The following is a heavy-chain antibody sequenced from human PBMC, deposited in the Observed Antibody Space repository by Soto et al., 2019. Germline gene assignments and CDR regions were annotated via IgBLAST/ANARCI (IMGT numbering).Heavy chain of an antibody. CDR1: GGTFSSYA. Sequence: SVKVSCKASGGTFSSYAISWVRQAPGQGLEWMGGIIPIFGTANYAQKFQGRVTITADESTSTAYMELSSLRSEDTAVYYCATSPGSILEWTRFYFDYWGQGTLVTVSS. J-gene: IGHJ4*02. CDR3: ATSPGSILEWTRFYFDY. CDR2: IIPIFGTA. V-gene: IGHV1-69*13. D-gene: IGHD3-3*01.